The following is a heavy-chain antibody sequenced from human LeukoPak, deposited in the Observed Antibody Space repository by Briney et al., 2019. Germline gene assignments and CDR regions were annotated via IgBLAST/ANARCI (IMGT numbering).Heavy chain of an antibody. D-gene: IGHD2-2*02. J-gene: IGHJ6*02. V-gene: IGHV4-34*01. CDR3: ARGYCCSTSCYTYGMDV. CDR2: INHSGST. CDR1: GGSFSGYY. Sequence: SETLSLTCAVYGGSFSGYYWSWIRQPPGKGLEWIGEINHSGSTNYNPSLKSRVTISVDTSKNQFSLKLSSVTAADTAVYYCARGYCCSTSCYTYGMDVWGQGTTVTVSS.